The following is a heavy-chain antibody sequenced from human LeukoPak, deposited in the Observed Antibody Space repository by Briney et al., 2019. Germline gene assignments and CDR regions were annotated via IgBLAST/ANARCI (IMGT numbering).Heavy chain of an antibody. CDR2: IYYSGST. D-gene: IGHD3-3*01. CDR1: GGSISSSSYY. CDR3: ASELNDFWSGYTNRGFDY. J-gene: IGHJ4*02. Sequence: PSETLSLTCTVSGGSISSSSYYWGWIRQPPGKGLEWIGSIYYSGSTYYNPSLKSRVTISVDTSKNQFSLKLSSVTAADTAAYYCASELNDFWSGYTNRGFDYWGQGTLVTVSS. V-gene: IGHV4-39*07.